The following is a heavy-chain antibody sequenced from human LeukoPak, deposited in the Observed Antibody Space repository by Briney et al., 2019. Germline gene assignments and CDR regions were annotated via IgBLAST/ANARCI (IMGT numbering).Heavy chain of an antibody. CDR2: ISGSSDST. V-gene: IGHV3-23*01. CDR1: GFTFSSFA. J-gene: IGHJ4*02. D-gene: IGHD3-10*01. Sequence: GKSLRLSCAASGFTFSSFAMTWVRQAPGKGLEWVSTISGSSDSTYYADSVKGRFTISRDNSKNTLYLQMNSLRAEDTAVYYCARDGVVEGDYYGSGSYYHPRYYFDYWGQGTLVTVSS. CDR3: ARDGVVEGDYYGSGSYYHPRYYFDY.